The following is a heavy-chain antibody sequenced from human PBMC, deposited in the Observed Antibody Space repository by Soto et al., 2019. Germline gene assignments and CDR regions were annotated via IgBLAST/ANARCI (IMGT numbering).Heavy chain of an antibody. CDR1: GFIFSTYA. J-gene: IGHJ5*02. CDR2: VGSGGGPT. Sequence: AGGSLRLSCAASGFIFSTYAMSWVRQAPGKGLEWVSVVGSGGGPTYYADSVRGRFTVSRDNSKNSVHLQMNSLRVEDTAVYFCAREELPPGASFNSWFDPWGQGTLVTVSS. CDR3: AREELPPGASFNSWFDP. D-gene: IGHD3-10*01. V-gene: IGHV3-23*01.